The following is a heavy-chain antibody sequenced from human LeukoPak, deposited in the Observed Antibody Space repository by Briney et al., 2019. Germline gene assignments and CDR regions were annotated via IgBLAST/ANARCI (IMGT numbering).Heavy chain of an antibody. CDR2: ISSNGGST. J-gene: IGHJ4*02. Sequence: PGGSLRLSCAASGFTFSSYAMHWVRQAPGKGLEYVSAISSNGGSTYYANSVKGRFTISRDNSKNTLYLQMGSLRAEDMAVYYCARASDCSSTSCYRYVDYWGQGTLVTVSS. CDR1: GFTFSSYA. V-gene: IGHV3-64*01. D-gene: IGHD2-2*01. CDR3: ARASDCSSTSCYRYVDY.